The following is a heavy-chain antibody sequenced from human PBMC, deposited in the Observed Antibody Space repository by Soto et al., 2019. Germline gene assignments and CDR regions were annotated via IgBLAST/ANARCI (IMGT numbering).Heavy chain of an antibody. Sequence: GGSLRLSCAASGFTFSSYGMHWVRQAPGKGLEWVAVIWYDGSNKYYADSVKGRFTISRDNSKNTLYLQMNSLRAEDTAVYYCARDGLEGWFDPWGQGTLVTVSS. CDR3: ARDGLEGWFDP. CDR1: GFTFSSYG. J-gene: IGHJ5*02. CDR2: IWYDGSNK. D-gene: IGHD1-1*01. V-gene: IGHV3-33*01.